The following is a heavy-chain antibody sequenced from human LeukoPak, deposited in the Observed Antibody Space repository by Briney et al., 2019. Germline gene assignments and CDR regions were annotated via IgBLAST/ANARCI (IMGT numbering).Heavy chain of an antibody. J-gene: IGHJ3*02. CDR1: GFTVSSNY. CDR3: ARAYPYCSGGSCYDDAFDI. Sequence: GGSLRLSCAASGFTVSSNYMSWVRQAPGKGLEWVSVIYSGGSTYYADSVKGRFTISRDNAKNSLYLQMNSLRAEDTAVYYCARAYPYCSGGSCYDDAFDIWGQGTMVTVSS. CDR2: IYSGGST. V-gene: IGHV3-66*01. D-gene: IGHD2-15*01.